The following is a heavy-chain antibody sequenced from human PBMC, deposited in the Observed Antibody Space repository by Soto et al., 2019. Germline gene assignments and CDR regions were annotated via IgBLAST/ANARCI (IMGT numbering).Heavy chain of an antibody. Sequence: QVQLQESGPGLVKPSQTLSLTRTVSGGSISSGGYYWSWIRQHPGKGLEWNGYIYYSGRTYYNPSLKSPVTISVDTSKHQFSLKLSSVTAADAAVYYCARDFVNGGGDCYPDYYYYYDMDVWGQGTTVTVSS. CDR3: ARDFVNGGGDCYPDYYYYYDMDV. CDR2: IYYSGRT. V-gene: IGHV4-31*01. D-gene: IGHD2-21*02. CDR1: GGSISSGGYY. J-gene: IGHJ6*02.